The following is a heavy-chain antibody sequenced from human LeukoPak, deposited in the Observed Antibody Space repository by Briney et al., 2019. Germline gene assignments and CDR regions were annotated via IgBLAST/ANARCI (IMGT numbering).Heavy chain of an antibody. J-gene: IGHJ4*02. D-gene: IGHD5-24*01. CDR3: ARLSDGNNFKELEY. CDR1: GGTISDYS. V-gene: IGHV4-59*08. CDR2: IYYSGST. Sequence: SETLSLTCTASGGTISDYSWSWIRQPPGKGLEWIGYIYYSGSTNYYPSLKSRVTISVDTSKNQFSLKLSSVTAADTAVYYCARLSDGNNFKELEYWGQGTLVTVSS.